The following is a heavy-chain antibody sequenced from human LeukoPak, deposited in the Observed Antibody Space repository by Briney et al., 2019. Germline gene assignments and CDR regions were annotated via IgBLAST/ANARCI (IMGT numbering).Heavy chain of an antibody. Sequence: ESGPTLVNPTQTLTLTCTLSGSSVSTSGVGVGWIRQPPGKALEWLALIFWDDDKRYSPSLKTRLTITKDTSKNQVVLTMTNMDPVDAATYYCAAHSVVTGRLDYWGQGTLVTVSS. CDR1: GSSVSTSGVG. V-gene: IGHV2-5*02. J-gene: IGHJ4*02. CDR2: IFWDDDK. CDR3: AAHSVVTGRLDY. D-gene: IGHD4-23*01.